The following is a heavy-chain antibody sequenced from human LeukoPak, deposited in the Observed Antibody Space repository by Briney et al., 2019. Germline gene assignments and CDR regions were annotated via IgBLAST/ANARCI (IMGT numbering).Heavy chain of an antibody. Sequence: GGSLRLSCSASGFTFXYFXXSXVXQAPGXXLEWVANTNLDGTERHYVDSVKGRFNISRDNARKSLYLQMNSLRDEDTAVYYCARDNVGATPFDYWGQGTLVTVSS. D-gene: IGHD1-26*01. J-gene: IGHJ4*02. V-gene: IGHV3-7*05. CDR3: ARDNVGATPFDY. CDR1: GFTFXYFX. CDR2: TNLDGTER.